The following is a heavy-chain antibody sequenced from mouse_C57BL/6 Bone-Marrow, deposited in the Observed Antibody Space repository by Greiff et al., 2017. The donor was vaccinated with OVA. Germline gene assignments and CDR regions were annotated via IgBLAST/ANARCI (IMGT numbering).Heavy chain of an antibody. Sequence: VQLQQSGPELVKPGASVKIPCKASGYPFTDSNMDWVKQSHGKSLEWIGDINPNNGGTIYNQTFKGKATLTVDKSSSTAYMELRSLTSEDTAVYYWARREDYGHGYYAMDYWGQGTSVTVSS. V-gene: IGHV1-18*01. CDR2: INPNNGGT. CDR1: GYPFTDSN. D-gene: IGHD2-4*01. CDR3: ARREDYGHGYYAMDY. J-gene: IGHJ4*01.